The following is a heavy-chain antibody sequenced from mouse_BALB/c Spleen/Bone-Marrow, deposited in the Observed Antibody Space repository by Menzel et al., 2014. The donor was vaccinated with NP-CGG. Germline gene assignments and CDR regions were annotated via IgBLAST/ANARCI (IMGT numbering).Heavy chain of an antibody. J-gene: IGHJ2*01. CDR2: INPSTGYT. CDR1: GYTFTTYW. Sequence: QVQLQQSGAELAKPGASVKMSCKASGYTFTTYWMHWVKQRPGQGLEWIGYINPSTGYTEYIQKFKDKATLTADKSSSTAYMQLNSLTSEDSSVYYCVLITPVVSDYWRQGTTLPVSS. V-gene: IGHV1-7*01. D-gene: IGHD1-1*01. CDR3: VLITPVVSDY.